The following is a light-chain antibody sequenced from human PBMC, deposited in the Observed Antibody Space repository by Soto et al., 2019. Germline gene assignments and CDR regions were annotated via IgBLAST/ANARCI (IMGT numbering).Light chain of an antibody. V-gene: IGKV3-20*01. CDR2: GSS. CDR3: QQYGRAPST. J-gene: IGKJ1*01. CDR1: QSVYITY. Sequence: EIVLTQSPGNLSLSPGDTATLSCRASQSVYITYLAWYQHKVGQAPRLLIYGSSTRATGIPDRFSGSGSGTDFTRTIRRLEPEDFAVYYCQQYGRAPSTFGHWTKVEV.